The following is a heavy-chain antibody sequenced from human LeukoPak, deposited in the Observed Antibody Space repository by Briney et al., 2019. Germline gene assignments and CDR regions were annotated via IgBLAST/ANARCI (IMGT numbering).Heavy chain of an antibody. CDR3: ARLGNGTTQYYFDY. CDR1: GGSISSYY. CDR2: IYTSGST. D-gene: IGHD1/OR15-1a*01. V-gene: IGHV4-4*09. J-gene: IGHJ4*02. Sequence: SETLSLTCTVSGGSISSYYWSWIRQPPGKGLEWIGYIYTSGSTNYNPSLKSRVTISVDTSKNQFSLKLSSVTAADTAVYYCARLGNGTTQYYFDYWGQGTLVTVSS.